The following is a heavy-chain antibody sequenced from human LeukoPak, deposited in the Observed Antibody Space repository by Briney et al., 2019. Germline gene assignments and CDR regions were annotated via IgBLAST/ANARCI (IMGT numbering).Heavy chain of an antibody. Sequence: GGSLRLSCAASGFTFSSYTMNWVRQAPGKGLEWVSSISSSSSYIYYADSLKGRFTISRDNAKNSLYLQMSSLRAEDTAVYYCARPKTPYCSGGTCPEYYFDYWGQGTLVTVSS. CDR1: GFTFSSYT. CDR3: ARPKTPYCSGGTCPEYYFDY. J-gene: IGHJ4*02. D-gene: IGHD2-15*01. V-gene: IGHV3-21*01. CDR2: ISSSSSYI.